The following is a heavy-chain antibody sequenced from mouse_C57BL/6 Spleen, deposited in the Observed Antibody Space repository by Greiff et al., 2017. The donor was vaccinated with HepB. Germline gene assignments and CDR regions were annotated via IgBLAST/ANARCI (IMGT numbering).Heavy chain of an antibody. CDR3: AIALYGSSLDY. Sequence: QVQLQQPGAELVKPGASVKVSCKASGYTFTSYWMHWVKQRPGQGLEWIGRIHPSDSDTNYNQKFKGQTTLTVDNSSSTAYMQLSSLISEDSAVYYCAIALYGSSLDYWGQGTTLTVSS. V-gene: IGHV1-74*01. D-gene: IGHD1-1*01. J-gene: IGHJ2*01. CDR2: IHPSDSDT. CDR1: GYTFTSYW.